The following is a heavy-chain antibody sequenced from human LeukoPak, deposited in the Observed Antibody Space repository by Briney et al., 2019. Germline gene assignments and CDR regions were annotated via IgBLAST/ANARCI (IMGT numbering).Heavy chain of an antibody. Sequence: GGSMRLACAASGFTFSKAWMRWVRPAAGDGLEWVGRIKSKTDGGTTDCAGAVTGRFTNSRDNSKNTLYLQMNSLKTEDTAVYYCTTENSSVGYSFDYWGQETLVTVSS. CDR1: GFTFSKAW. V-gene: IGHV3-15*01. J-gene: IGHJ4*02. CDR2: IKSKTDGGTT. D-gene: IGHD6-19*01. CDR3: TTENSSVGYSFDY.